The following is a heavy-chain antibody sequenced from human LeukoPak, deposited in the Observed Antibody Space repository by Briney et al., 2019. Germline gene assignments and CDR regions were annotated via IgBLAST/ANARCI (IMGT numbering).Heavy chain of an antibody. J-gene: IGHJ2*01. D-gene: IGHD4-23*01. V-gene: IGHV1-2*02. CDR1: GYTFTGYY. CDR2: INPNSGGT. Sequence: GASVKVSCKASGYTFTGYYMHGVRQAPGQGLEWMGWINPNSGGTNYAQKFQGRVTMTRDTSITTAYMELSRLSSDDTAVYYCARHPGKVTNDWYFDLWGRGTLVTVSS. CDR3: ARHPGKVTNDWYFDL.